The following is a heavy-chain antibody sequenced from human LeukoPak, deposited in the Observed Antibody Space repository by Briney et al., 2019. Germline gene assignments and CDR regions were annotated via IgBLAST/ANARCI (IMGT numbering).Heavy chain of an antibody. Sequence: PSETLSLTCAVYGGSFSGYYWSWIRQPPGKGLEWIGEINHSGSTNYNPSLKSRVTISVDTSKNQFSLKLSSVTAADTAVYYCARVGATKSFDYWGQGTLVTVSS. CDR3: ARVGATKSFDY. V-gene: IGHV4-34*01. D-gene: IGHD1-26*01. CDR1: GGSFSGYY. J-gene: IGHJ4*02. CDR2: INHSGST.